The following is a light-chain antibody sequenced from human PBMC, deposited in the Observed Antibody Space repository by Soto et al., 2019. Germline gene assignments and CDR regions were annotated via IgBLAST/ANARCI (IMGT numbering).Light chain of an antibody. CDR1: HSVGNY. J-gene: IGKJ5*01. CDR2: AIS. Sequence: EIVMTQSPATLSVSPGERASLSCRASHSVGNYLAWYQQKPGQAPRLLIYAISTRATGIPARFSGSGSGTEFTLTINSLQSEDFAVYYCQQHNQWPITFGQGTRLEMK. V-gene: IGKV3D-15*01. CDR3: QQHNQWPIT.